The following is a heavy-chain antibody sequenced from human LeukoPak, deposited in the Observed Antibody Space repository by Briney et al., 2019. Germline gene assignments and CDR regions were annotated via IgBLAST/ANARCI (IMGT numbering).Heavy chain of an antibody. CDR1: GGSISSYY. J-gene: IGHJ3*02. CDR2: IYYSGST. CDR3: ARAPAIFGVVIDAFDI. Sequence: SETLSLTCTVSGGSISSYYWSWIRQPPGKGLEWIGYIYYSGSTNYNPSLKSRVTISVDTSKNQFSLKLSSVTAADTAVYYCARAPAIFGVVIDAFDIWGQGTMVTVSS. V-gene: IGHV4-59*01. D-gene: IGHD3-3*01.